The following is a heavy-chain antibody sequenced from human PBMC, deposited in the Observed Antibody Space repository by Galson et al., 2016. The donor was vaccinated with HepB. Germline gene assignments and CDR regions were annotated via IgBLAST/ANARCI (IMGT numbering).Heavy chain of an antibody. D-gene: IGHD1-26*01. V-gene: IGHV3-30*18. Sequence: PGKGLEWVAVISYDGNNKNYAASVTGRFTISRDNSKNTQYLQMNSLRAEDTDVYYCAKTGTRWELILSALTSGSIDYWGQGTLVTVSS. CDR3: AKTGTRWELILSALTSGSIDY. J-gene: IGHJ4*02. CDR2: ISYDGNNK.